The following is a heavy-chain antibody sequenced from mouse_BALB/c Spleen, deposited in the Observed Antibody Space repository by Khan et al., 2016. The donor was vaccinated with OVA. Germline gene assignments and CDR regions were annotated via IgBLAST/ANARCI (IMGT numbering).Heavy chain of an antibody. Sequence: EVQLQESGPSLVKPSQTLSLTCSVTGDSLTSGYWNWIRKFPGNKLEYMGHIIYTGSTYYNPSLKSRISITRHTSENQYYLQLNSVTDEDTATYYCARSTYRFAFVYWGQGTLVTVSA. V-gene: IGHV3-8*02. D-gene: IGHD2-14*01. J-gene: IGHJ3*01. CDR1: GDSLTSGY. CDR3: ARSTYRFAFVY. CDR2: IIYTGST.